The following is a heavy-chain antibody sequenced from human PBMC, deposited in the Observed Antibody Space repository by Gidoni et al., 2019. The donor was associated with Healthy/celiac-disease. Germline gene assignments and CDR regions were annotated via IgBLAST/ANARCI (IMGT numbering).Heavy chain of an antibody. CDR1: GFTFSSYV. J-gene: IGHJ4*02. Sequence: QVQLVESGGGVVQPGRSLRRSCAASGFTFSSYVMLWVRPAPGKGLEWVAVILYDGSNKSYAVSVKGRFTIARDNSKNTLDLQMNSLRAEDAAVYYCAKDRRMGGGGRYYFDYWGQGTLVTVSS. CDR3: AKDRRMGGGGRYYFDY. CDR2: ILYDGSNK. D-gene: IGHD3-16*01. V-gene: IGHV3-30*18.